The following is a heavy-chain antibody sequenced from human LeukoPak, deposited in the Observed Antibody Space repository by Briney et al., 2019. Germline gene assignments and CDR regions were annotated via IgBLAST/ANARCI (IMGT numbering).Heavy chain of an antibody. CDR1: GGSISSSSYY. Sequence: PSETLSLTCTVSGGSISSSSYYWGWIRQPPGKGLEWIGTIFWSGSTYYNPSLKSRFTISVDTSKNHFSLNVASVTAADTAVYYCARKQWHRYFFDYWGHGNLVTVSS. V-gene: IGHV4-39*07. J-gene: IGHJ4*01. CDR3: ARKQWHRYFFDY. D-gene: IGHD6-19*01. CDR2: IFWSGST.